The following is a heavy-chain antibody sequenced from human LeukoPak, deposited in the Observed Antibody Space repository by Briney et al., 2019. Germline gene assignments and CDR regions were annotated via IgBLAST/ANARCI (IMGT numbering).Heavy chain of an antibody. Sequence: GASVKVSCKASGYTFTGYYMHWVRQAPGQGLEWMGWINPNSGGTNYAQKFQGRVTMTRDTSISTAYMELSRLRSDDTAVYYCARWTYYDFWSGYASPNWFDPWGQGTLVTVSS. D-gene: IGHD3-3*01. CDR2: INPNSGGT. J-gene: IGHJ5*02. CDR3: ARWTYYDFWSGYASPNWFDP. V-gene: IGHV1-2*02. CDR1: GYTFTGYY.